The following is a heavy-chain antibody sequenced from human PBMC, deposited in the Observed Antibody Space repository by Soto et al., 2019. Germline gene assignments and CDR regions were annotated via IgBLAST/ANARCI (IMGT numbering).Heavy chain of an antibody. CDR1: GFTFSGSA. Sequence: GGSLRLSCAASGFTFSGSAMHWVRQASGKGLEWVGRIRSKANSYATAYAASVKGRFTISRDDSKNTAYLQMNSLKTEDTAVYYCARTDCSSTRCQTREEVLYYYYGMDVWGQGTTVTVSS. V-gene: IGHV3-73*01. CDR2: IRSKANSYAT. J-gene: IGHJ6*02. D-gene: IGHD2-2*01. CDR3: ARTDCSSTRCQTREEVLYYYYGMDV.